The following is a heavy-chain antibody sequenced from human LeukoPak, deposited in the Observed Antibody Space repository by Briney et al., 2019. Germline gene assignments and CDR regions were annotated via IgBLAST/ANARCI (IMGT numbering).Heavy chain of an antibody. CDR1: GYTFTSYG. CDR3: ARSGIAARDYYYYMDV. Sequence: GASVKVSCKASGYTFTSYGISWVRQAPGQGLEWMGWISAYNGNTNYAQKLQGRVTMTTDTSTSTAYMELRSLRSGDTAVYYCARSGIAARDYYYYMDVWGKGTTVTVSS. CDR2: ISAYNGNT. J-gene: IGHJ6*03. V-gene: IGHV1-18*01. D-gene: IGHD6-6*01.